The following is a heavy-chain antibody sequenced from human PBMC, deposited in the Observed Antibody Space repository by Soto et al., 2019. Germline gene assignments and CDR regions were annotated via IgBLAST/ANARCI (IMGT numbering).Heavy chain of an antibody. Sequence: PGGSLRLSCAASRFTISGHAMHWVRQAPGKGLEWLAAISYDGSDKFYGDSVKGRFTISRDNSKNTLYLQMNSLRAEDTAVYYCAKTLYYYDSSGYQWGQGTMVTVSS. J-gene: IGHJ4*02. CDR2: ISYDGSDK. CDR3: AKTLYYYDSSGYQ. CDR1: RFTISGHA. D-gene: IGHD3-22*01. V-gene: IGHV3-30*18.